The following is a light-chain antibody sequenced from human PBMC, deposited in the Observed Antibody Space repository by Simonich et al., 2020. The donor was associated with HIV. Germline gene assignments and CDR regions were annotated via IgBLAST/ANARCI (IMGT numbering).Light chain of an antibody. J-gene: IGKJ4*01. V-gene: IGKV3-15*01. Sequence: EIVMTQSPATLSVSPGKRATLSCRASQSVSNNLDWYQQNPGQAPRLLMHGAFTRASGIPARFSGSGSGTEFTLTISSLQSEDFAVYHCQQYTNWPLTFGGGTKVKIK. CDR3: QQYTNWPLT. CDR2: GAF. CDR1: QSVSNN.